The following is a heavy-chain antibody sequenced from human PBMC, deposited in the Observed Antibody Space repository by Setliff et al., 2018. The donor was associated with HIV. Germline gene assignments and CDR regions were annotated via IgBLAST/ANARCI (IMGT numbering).Heavy chain of an antibody. CDR2: IGGHGSII. CDR3: AAVPWGHSSLIIDH. J-gene: IGHJ4*02. CDR1: GLIFSSYE. D-gene: IGHD3-16*01. V-gene: IGHV3-48*03. Sequence: GSLRLSCAASGLIFSSYEMNWVRQAPGKGLEWISFIGGHGSIIHYADSVKGRFTISRDNAKNSVYLQMHSLRVEDTAVYYCAAVPWGHSSLIIDHWGQGTQVTVSS.